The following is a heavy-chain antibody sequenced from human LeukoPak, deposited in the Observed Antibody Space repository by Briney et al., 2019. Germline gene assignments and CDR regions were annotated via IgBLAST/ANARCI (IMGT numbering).Heavy chain of an antibody. CDR2: TWGSSTSI. V-gene: IGHV3-48*01. J-gene: IGHJ6*04. CDR3: ARGHYGMDV. CDR1: GFTFGDYS. Sequence: KPGGSLRLSCLASGFTFGDYSMNWVCQAPGRGLEWISYTWGSSTSIYYADSVRGRFTISRDDAKNLLYLQMNSLRAEDTAVYSCARGHYGMDVWGKGTTVTVSS.